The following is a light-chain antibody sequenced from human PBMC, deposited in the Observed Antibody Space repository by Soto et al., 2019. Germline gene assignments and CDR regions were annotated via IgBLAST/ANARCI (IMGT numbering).Light chain of an antibody. J-gene: IGKJ5*01. Sequence: EIVLTQSPATLSLSPGERATLSWRASQTVSSSLAWYQQKPGQPPRLLIYEASNRATGIPASFSGSGSAADFTLTISSLETEDFAVYYCQQRSNWPKITFGHGTRLEIK. CDR3: QQRSNWPKIT. CDR2: EAS. V-gene: IGKV3-11*01. CDR1: QTVSSS.